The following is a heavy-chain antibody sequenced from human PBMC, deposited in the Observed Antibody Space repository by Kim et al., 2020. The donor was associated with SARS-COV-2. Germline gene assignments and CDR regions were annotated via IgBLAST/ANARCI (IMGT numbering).Heavy chain of an antibody. CDR2: ISAYNGNT. V-gene: IGHV1-18*01. CDR3: AREGYYDSSGYYNDGWFDP. J-gene: IGHJ5*02. D-gene: IGHD3-22*01. Sequence: ASVKVSCKASGYTFTSYGISWVRQAPGQGLEWMGWISAYNGNTNYAQKLQGRVTMTTDTSTSTAYMELRSLRSDDTAVYYCAREGYYDSSGYYNDGWFDPWGQGTLVTVSS. CDR1: GYTFTSYG.